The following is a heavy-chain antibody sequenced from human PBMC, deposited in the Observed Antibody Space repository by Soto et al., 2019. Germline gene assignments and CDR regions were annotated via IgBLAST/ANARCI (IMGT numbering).Heavy chain of an antibody. CDR1: GGSISSGCYS. V-gene: IGHV4-30-2*05. CDR2: MYHSGST. D-gene: IGHD7-27*01. J-gene: IGHJ4*02. Sequence: PSETLSLTCTVSGGSISSGCYSWTWIRQPPGKGLEWIGYMYHSGSTYYNPSLKSRIIITPDTSKNQISLQLNSVTPEDTAVYYCVRGANWALDYWGQGTPVTVSS. CDR3: VRGANWALDY.